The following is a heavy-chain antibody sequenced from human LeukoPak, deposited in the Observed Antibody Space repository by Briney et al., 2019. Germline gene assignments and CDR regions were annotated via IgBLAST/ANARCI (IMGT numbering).Heavy chain of an antibody. CDR3: ARAARRWLQTEGYYFDY. CDR1: GFTFSSYA. CDR2: ISSNGGST. Sequence: GGSLRLSCAASGFTFSSYAMHWDRQAPGTGLEYVSAISSNGGSTYYANSVKGRFTISRDNSKNTLYLQMGSLRAEDMAVYYCARAARRWLQTEGYYFDYWGQGTLVTVSS. D-gene: IGHD5-24*01. V-gene: IGHV3-64*01. J-gene: IGHJ4*02.